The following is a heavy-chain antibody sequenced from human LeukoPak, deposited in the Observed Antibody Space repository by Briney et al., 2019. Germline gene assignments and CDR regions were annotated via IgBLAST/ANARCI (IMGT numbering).Heavy chain of an antibody. CDR1: GFTFSSYG. CDR2: IRYDGSNK. V-gene: IGHV3-30*02. CDR3: AKPKYSSGWYGDY. D-gene: IGHD6-13*01. Sequence: PGGSLRLSCAASGFTFSSYGMHRVRQAPGKGLEWVAFIRYDGSNKYYADSVKGRFTISRDNSKNTLYLQMNSLRAEDTAVYYCAKPKYSSGWYGDYWGQGTLVTVSS. J-gene: IGHJ4*02.